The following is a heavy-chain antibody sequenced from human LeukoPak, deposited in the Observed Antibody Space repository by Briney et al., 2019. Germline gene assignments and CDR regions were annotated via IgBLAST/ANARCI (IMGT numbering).Heavy chain of an antibody. J-gene: IGHJ4*02. Sequence: MTGGSLRLSCAASGFTFINAWMTWVRQAPGKGLEWLGRIKSRAEGGTIDYAAPVKGRFTISRDDSKNTLYLQMNSLKTEDTAVYYCTTFLLGGGQGTLVTVSS. CDR3: TTFLLG. V-gene: IGHV3-15*01. CDR1: GFTFINAW. D-gene: IGHD2/OR15-2a*01. CDR2: IKSRAEGGTI.